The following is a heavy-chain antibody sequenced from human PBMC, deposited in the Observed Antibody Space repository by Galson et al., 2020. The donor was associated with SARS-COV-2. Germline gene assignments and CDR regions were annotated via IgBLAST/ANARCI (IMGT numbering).Heavy chain of an antibody. V-gene: IGHV3-30*09. Sequence: GGSLRLSCTVSGFTFRRYAMHWVRQAPGKGLEWVAFISDDGSNHYYADPVKGRFAISRDNSKDTLWLQMNSLRTEDTALYFCARDGADVTRGISVPGMPGYWGQGTRVSVSS. CDR3: ARDGADVTRGISVPGMPGY. J-gene: IGHJ4*02. D-gene: IGHD6-19*01. CDR2: ISDDGSNH. CDR1: GFTFRRYA.